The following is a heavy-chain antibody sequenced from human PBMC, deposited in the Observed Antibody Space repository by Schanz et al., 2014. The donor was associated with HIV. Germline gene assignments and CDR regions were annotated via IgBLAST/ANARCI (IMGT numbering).Heavy chain of an antibody. J-gene: IGHJ3*01. Sequence: QVQLVQSGPDVKKPGASVKVSCKASGYTFTGYFMHWVRQAPGQGLEWMGWINANSGGTNYAQKFQGRVTMTRDTSISTVYMELSRLRSDDTAVYYCAKVGWDHDAFDVWGQGTMVTVSS. CDR1: GYTFTGYF. CDR3: AKVGWDHDAFDV. V-gene: IGHV1-2*02. D-gene: IGHD1-26*01. CDR2: INANSGGT.